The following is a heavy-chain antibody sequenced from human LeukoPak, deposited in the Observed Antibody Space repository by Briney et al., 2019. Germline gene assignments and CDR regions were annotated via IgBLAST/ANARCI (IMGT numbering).Heavy chain of an antibody. CDR1: GFTFSSYA. V-gene: IGHV3-23*01. J-gene: IGHJ3*02. Sequence: PGGSLRLSCAASGFTFSSYAMSWVRQAPGKGLEWVSAISGSGGSTYYADSVKGRFTISRDNSKNTLYLQMNSLRAEDTAVYYCAKDVRTYYDFWSGYGLDAFDIWGQGTMVTVSS. CDR2: ISGSGGST. D-gene: IGHD3-3*01. CDR3: AKDVRTYYDFWSGYGLDAFDI.